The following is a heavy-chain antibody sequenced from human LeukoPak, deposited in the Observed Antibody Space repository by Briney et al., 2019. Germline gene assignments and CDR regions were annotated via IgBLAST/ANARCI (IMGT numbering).Heavy chain of an antibody. CDR3: AREGYYYGSGSYYLGY. CDR2: INTNTGNP. J-gene: IGHJ4*02. CDR1: GGTFSSYA. D-gene: IGHD3-10*01. V-gene: IGHV7-4-1*02. Sequence: ASVKVSCKASGGTFSSYAISWVRQAPGQGLEWMGWINTNTGNPTYAQGFTGRFVFSLDTSVSTAYLQISSLKAEDTAVYYCAREGYYYGSGSYYLGYWGQGTLVTVSS.